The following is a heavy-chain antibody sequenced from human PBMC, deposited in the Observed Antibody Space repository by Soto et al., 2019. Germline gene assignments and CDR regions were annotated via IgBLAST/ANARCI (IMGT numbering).Heavy chain of an antibody. J-gene: IGHJ4*02. D-gene: IGHD3-22*01. V-gene: IGHV3-49*04. CDR1: GFTFGDYA. CDR2: IRSKAYGGTT. Sequence: PGGSLRLSCTASGFTFGDYAMSWVRQAPGKGLEWVGFIRSKAYGGTTEYAASVKGRFTISRDDSKSIAYLQMNSLKTEDTAVYYCTRDPPPSYYDSSGYPLWGQGTLVTVSS. CDR3: TRDPPPSYYDSSGYPL.